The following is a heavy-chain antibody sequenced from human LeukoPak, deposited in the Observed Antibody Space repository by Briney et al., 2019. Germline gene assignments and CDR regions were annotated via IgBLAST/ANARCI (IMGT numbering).Heavy chain of an antibody. CDR3: ARGGSGWYEGDY. CDR1: GFTFSSYG. Sequence: GGSLRLSCAASGFTFSSYGMQWVRQAPGKGLEWVSFISGSSSYIYYADSVKGRFTISRDNARTSLYLQMNCLRAEDTAVYYCARGGSGWYEGDYWGQGTLVTVSS. CDR2: ISGSSSYI. D-gene: IGHD6-19*01. J-gene: IGHJ4*02. V-gene: IGHV3-21*01.